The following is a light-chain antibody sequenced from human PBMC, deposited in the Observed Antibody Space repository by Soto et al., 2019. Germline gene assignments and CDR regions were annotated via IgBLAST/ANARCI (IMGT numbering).Light chain of an antibody. J-gene: IGKJ4*01. V-gene: IGKV3-11*01. Sequence: EIVLTQSPATLSLSPGERDTLSCRASQHVSTYLAWYQQKPGQAPRLLIYDASNRATDIPARFSGSGSGTDFTLTISSLEPEDFAVYYCQQRSDWPLSFGGGTKVEI. CDR1: QHVSTY. CDR2: DAS. CDR3: QQRSDWPLS.